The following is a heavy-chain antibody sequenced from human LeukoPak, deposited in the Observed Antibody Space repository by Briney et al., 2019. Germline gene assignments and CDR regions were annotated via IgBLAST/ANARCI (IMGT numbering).Heavy chain of an antibody. CDR3: AREVSSSSWYTGPLYYYYYMDV. Sequence: SETLSLTCTVSGGSISSSSYYWGWIRQPPGKGLEWIGSIYYSGSTYYNPSLKSRVTISVDTSKNQFSLKLSSVTAADTAVYYCAREVSSSSWYTGPLYYYYYMDVWGKGTTVTVSS. CDR1: GGSISSSSYY. CDR2: IYYSGST. J-gene: IGHJ6*03. D-gene: IGHD6-13*01. V-gene: IGHV4-39*07.